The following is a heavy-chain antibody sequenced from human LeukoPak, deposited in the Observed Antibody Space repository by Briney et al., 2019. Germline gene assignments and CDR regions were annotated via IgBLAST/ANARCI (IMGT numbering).Heavy chain of an antibody. V-gene: IGHV3-33*01. D-gene: IGHD3-10*01. J-gene: IGHJ4*02. Sequence: GGSLRLSCAASGFTFSSYGMHWVRQAPGKGLEWVAVIWYDGSNKYYADSVKGRFTISRDNSKNTLYLQMDSLRAEDTAVYYCARDLIGSWFGGTDYWGQGTLVTVSS. CDR2: IWYDGSNK. CDR3: ARDLIGSWFGGTDY. CDR1: GFTFSSYG.